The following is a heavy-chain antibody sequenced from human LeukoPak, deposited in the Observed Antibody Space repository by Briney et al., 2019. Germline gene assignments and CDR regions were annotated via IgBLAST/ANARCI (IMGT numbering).Heavy chain of an antibody. V-gene: IGHV3-23*01. CDR2: ISGSGAT. CDR1: GFTFSTSA. D-gene: IGHD1-26*01. Sequence: GGSLRLSCAASGFTFSTSAMTWVRQAPGKGLEWVSGISGSGATDYANSVKGRFTISRDNSKNTLYLQINSLRAEDTAVYYCAKEGYSGSYFYFDYWGQGTLVTVSS. CDR3: AKEGYSGSYFYFDY. J-gene: IGHJ4*02.